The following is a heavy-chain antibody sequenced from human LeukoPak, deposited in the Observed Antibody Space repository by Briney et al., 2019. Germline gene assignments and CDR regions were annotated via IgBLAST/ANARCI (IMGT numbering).Heavy chain of an antibody. J-gene: IGHJ6*02. CDR2: IKQDGSEK. Sequence: GGSLRLSCAASGFTFSNYWMTWVRQAPGKGLEWVANIKQDGSEKYYVDSVKGRCTISRDNAKNSLYLQMNSLRAEDTALYYCAKDCGYSRAHLYYGMDVWGQGTTVTVSS. CDR3: AKDCGYSRAHLYYGMDV. CDR1: GFTFSNYW. V-gene: IGHV3-7*03. D-gene: IGHD6-13*01.